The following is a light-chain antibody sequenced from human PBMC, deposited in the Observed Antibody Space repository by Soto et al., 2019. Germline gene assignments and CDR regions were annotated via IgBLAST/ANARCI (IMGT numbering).Light chain of an antibody. CDR2: WAS. CDR1: QSVLYSSNNMNY. Sequence: DIVLTQSPDSLAVSLGERATINCKSSQSVLYSSNNMNYLAWYQQKPGQPPQLLIYWASTRESGVPDRFSGSGSGADFPLTISSLQAEDVAVYYCQQYYSPPVTFGQGTRLEIK. CDR3: QQYYSPPVT. J-gene: IGKJ5*01. V-gene: IGKV4-1*01.